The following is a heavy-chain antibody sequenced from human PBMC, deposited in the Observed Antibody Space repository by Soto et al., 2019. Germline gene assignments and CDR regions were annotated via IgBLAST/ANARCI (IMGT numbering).Heavy chain of an antibody. D-gene: IGHD5-18*01. J-gene: IGHJ4*02. CDR1: GGSISSSSYY. Sequence: PSETLSLTCTVSGGSISSSSYYWGWIRQPPGKGLEWIGSIYYSGSTYYNPSLKSRVTISVDTSKNQFSLKLSSVTAADTAVYYCARVDTAMVYWGQGTLVTVYS. V-gene: IGHV4-39*01. CDR3: ARVDTAMVY. CDR2: IYYSGST.